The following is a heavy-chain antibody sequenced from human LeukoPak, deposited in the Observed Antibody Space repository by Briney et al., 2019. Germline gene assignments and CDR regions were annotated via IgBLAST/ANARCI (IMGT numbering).Heavy chain of an antibody. CDR2: ISNNGGTT. D-gene: IGHD1-1*01. CDR1: GFSFPDYA. V-gene: IGHV3-43*02. Sequence: PGGSLRLSCVASGFSFPDYAMHWVRQAPGKGLEWVSLISNNGGTTDYVDSVKGRFTISRDNSKNSLYLQMNSLRAEDTAVYYCARTNGGYYYMDVWGKGTTVTVSS. CDR3: ARTNGGYYYMDV. J-gene: IGHJ6*03.